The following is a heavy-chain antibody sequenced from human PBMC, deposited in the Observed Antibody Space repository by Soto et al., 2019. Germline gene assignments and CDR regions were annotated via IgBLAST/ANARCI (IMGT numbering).Heavy chain of an antibody. V-gene: IGHV3-21*06. D-gene: IGHD2-21*02. Sequence: EVQLVESGGGLVKPGGSLRLSCAASGFTFTRHSMNWVRQAPGKGLEWVSCISGTGTFIYYSDPVKGRFTISRDDAKTSLYLQMNSLTAEDTAVYYCARGSGTDTGDALDIWGPGTMVTVS. CDR3: ARGSGTDTGDALDI. J-gene: IGHJ3*02. CDR2: ISGTGTFI. CDR1: GFTFTRHS.